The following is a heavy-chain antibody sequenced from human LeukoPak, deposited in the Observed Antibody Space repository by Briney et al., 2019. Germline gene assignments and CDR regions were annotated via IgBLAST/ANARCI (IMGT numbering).Heavy chain of an antibody. V-gene: IGHV4-39*01. CDR1: GGSINSNDYY. J-gene: IGHJ4*02. CDR3: ARRRIVATLDY. CDR2: IHYSRTT. D-gene: IGHD5-12*01. Sequence: SETLSLTCTVSGGSINSNDYYWAWIRQPPGKGLEWIGSIHYSRTTFYNPSLKSRVTISADSSKNQFSLNLNSVTAADTAVYYCARRRIVATLDYWGQGTLVTVSS.